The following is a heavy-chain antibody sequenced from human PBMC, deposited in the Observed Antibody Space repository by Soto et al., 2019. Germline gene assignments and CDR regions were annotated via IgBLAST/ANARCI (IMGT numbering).Heavy chain of an antibody. D-gene: IGHD3-3*01. CDR1: GFTFSSYA. V-gene: IGHV3-23*01. J-gene: IGHJ4*02. Sequence: EVQLLESGGGLVQPGGSLRLSCAASGFTFSSYAMSWVRQAPGKGLEWASAISGSGGSTYYADSVKGRFTISRDNSKNTLYLQMNSLRAEDTAVYYCAKNGRFLEWLLMGLIDYWGQGTLVTVSS. CDR2: ISGSGGST. CDR3: AKNGRFLEWLLMGLIDY.